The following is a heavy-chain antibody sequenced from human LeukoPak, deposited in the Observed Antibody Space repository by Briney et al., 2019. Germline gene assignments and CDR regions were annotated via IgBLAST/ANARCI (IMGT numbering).Heavy chain of an antibody. CDR3: AKDLVGPKGPFDY. CDR2: ISGSGGGT. J-gene: IGHJ4*02. CDR1: GFTFSSSD. Sequence: PGGSLRLSCAASGFTFSSSDMSWVRQAPGKGLEGVSDISGSGGGTDYADSVKGRFTISRDNSKNTLFLQMNSLRAEDTAVYYCAKDLVGPKGPFDYWGQGTLATVSS. D-gene: IGHD1-26*01. V-gene: IGHV3-23*01.